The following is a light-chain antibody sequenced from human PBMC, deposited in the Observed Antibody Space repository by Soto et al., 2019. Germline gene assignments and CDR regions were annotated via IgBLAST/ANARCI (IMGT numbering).Light chain of an antibody. J-gene: IGLJ1*01. CDR1: SSDVGNNNY. V-gene: IGLV2-14*03. CDR3: SSVKGSSYV. CDR2: DVT. Sequence: QSVLTQPASVSGSPGQSITISCTGTSSDVGNNNYVSWYQHNPGRAPKVMICDVTNRPSGVSNRSSGSKSGNTASLTISGLQAEDEADYYCSSVKGSSYVFGTGTKVTVL.